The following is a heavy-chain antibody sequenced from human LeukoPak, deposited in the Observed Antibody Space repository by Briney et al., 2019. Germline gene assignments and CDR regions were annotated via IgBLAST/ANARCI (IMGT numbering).Heavy chain of an antibody. CDR1: GGSISSSSYY. CDR3: ARHERVGFGESHFDY. V-gene: IGHV4-39*01. D-gene: IGHD3-10*01. CDR2: IYYSGST. J-gene: IGHJ4*02. Sequence: SETLSLTCTVSGGSISSSSYYWGWIRQPPGKGLEWIGSIYYSGSTYYNPSLKSRVTISVDTSKNQFSLKLSSVTAADTAVYYCARHERVGFGESHFDYWGQGTLVTVSS.